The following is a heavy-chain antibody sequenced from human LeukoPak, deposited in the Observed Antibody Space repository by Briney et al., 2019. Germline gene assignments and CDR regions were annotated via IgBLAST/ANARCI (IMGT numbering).Heavy chain of an antibody. J-gene: IGHJ4*02. CDR1: GFTFSDYS. Sequence: PGGSLRLSCAASGFTFSDYSINWVRQAPGKGLEWVSSISSSGKNIFYADSVKGRFTISRDNANNSLFLQMNSLRGEDTAVYYWARDPTNGGHPQFGFWGQGILVTGS. CDR2: ISSSGKNI. D-gene: IGHD2-8*01. CDR3: ARDPTNGGHPQFGF. V-gene: IGHV3-21*01.